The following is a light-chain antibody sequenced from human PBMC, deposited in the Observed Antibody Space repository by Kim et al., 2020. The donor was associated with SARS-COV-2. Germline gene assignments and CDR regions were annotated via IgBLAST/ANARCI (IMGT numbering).Light chain of an antibody. V-gene: IGLV1-44*01. CDR3: KAWDDSLNAAV. CDR2: NNN. J-gene: IGLJ7*01. CDR1: LSNIGSNV. Sequence: ELTQPPSASGTPGQRVTISCSGSLSNIGSNVVSWYQQLPGTPPKLVIYNNNQRPSGVPARFSASKSGTSASLAISWLQSEDEADYFCKAWDDSLNAAVFGGGTQLTVL.